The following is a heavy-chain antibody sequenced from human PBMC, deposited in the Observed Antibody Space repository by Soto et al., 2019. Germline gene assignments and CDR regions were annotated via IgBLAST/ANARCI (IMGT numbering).Heavy chain of an antibody. CDR1: GATFSSYA. V-gene: IGHV1-2*04. Sequence: GASVKVSGKASGATFSSYAISWVRQAPGQGLEWMGWINPNSGGTNYAQKFQGWVTMTRDTSISTAYMELSRLRSDDTAVYYCAREAAAATLYYYYYGMDVWGQGTTVTVS. D-gene: IGHD6-13*01. CDR3: AREAAAATLYYYYYGMDV. J-gene: IGHJ6*02. CDR2: INPNSGGT.